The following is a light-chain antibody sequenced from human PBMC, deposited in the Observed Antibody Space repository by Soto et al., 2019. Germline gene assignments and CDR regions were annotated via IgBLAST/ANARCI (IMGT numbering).Light chain of an antibody. CDR2: DAS. V-gene: IGKV1-5*01. J-gene: IGKJ1*01. Sequence: DIQMTQSPSTLSASVGDRVTITCRASQSISSWLAWFQQKPGRAPNLLIYDASSLESGVPSRFSGSGSGTEFTLTISSLQPDDFATYYCQEHNSYIPTFGPGTKVDIK. CDR1: QSISSW. CDR3: QEHNSYIPT.